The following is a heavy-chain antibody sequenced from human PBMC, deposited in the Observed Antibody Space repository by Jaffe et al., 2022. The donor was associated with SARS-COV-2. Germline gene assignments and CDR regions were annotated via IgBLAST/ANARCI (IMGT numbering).Heavy chain of an antibody. CDR2: IKQDGSEK. CDR1: GFTFSSYW. Sequence: EVQLVESGGGLVQPGGSLRLSCAASGFTFSSYWMSWVRQAPGKGLEWVANIKQDGSEKYYVDSVKGRFTISRDNAKNSLYLQMNSLRAEDTAVYYCARDEDYYDSSGFSVYWGQGTLVTVSS. D-gene: IGHD3-22*01. CDR3: ARDEDYYDSSGFSVY. V-gene: IGHV3-7*03. J-gene: IGHJ4*02.